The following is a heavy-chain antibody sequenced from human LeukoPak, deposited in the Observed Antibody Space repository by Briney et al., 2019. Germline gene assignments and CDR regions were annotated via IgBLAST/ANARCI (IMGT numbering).Heavy chain of an antibody. J-gene: IGHJ5*02. CDR2: VGTSSSYI. Sequence: GGSLRLSCAASGFTFSSYDMNWVRQAPGKGLEWVSSVGTSSSYIYYADSVKGRFTISRDNAKNSLYLQMNSLRAEDTAVYYCVRGRERVAATNNWFDPWGQGTLVTVSS. V-gene: IGHV3-21*01. CDR3: VRGRERVAATNNWFDP. D-gene: IGHD2-15*01. CDR1: GFTFSSYD.